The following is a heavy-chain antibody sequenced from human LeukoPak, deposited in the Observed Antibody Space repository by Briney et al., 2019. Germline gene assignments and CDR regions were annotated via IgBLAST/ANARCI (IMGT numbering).Heavy chain of an antibody. V-gene: IGHV4-34*01. CDR3: ARGLGDSSGYYFDY. CDR1: GGSFSGYY. D-gene: IGHD3-22*01. CDR2: INHSGST. J-gene: IGHJ4*02. Sequence: SETLSLTCAVYGGSFSGYYWSWIRQPPGKGLEWIGEINHSGSTNYNPSLKSRVTISVDTSKNQFSLELSSVTAADTAVYYCARGLGDSSGYYFDYWGQGTLVTVSS.